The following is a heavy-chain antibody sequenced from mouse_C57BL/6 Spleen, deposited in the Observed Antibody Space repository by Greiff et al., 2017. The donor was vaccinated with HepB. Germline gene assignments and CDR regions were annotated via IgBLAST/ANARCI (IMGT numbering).Heavy chain of an antibody. V-gene: IGHV5-4*01. Sequence: DVQLVESGGGLVKPGGSLKLSCAASGFTFSSYAMSWVRQTPEKRLEWVATISDGGSYTYYPDDVKGRFTISRDNAKNNLYLQMSHLKSEDTAMYYCARGLTVSYYVDYWGQGTTLTVSS. D-gene: IGHD1-1*01. J-gene: IGHJ2*01. CDR1: GFTFSSYA. CDR2: ISDGGSYT. CDR3: ARGLTVSYYVDY.